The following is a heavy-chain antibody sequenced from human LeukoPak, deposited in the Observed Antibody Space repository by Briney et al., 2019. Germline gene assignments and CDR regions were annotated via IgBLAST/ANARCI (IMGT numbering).Heavy chain of an antibody. D-gene: IGHD6-19*01. J-gene: IGHJ3*01. CDR3: ARHISVSYDAFDL. CDR1: GGSTSGYY. CDR2: VFYSGNT. V-gene: IGHV4-59*08. Sequence: SETLSLTCTVSGGSTSGYYWSWIRQPPGKGLEWIGYVFYSGNTLYNPSLKSRVTISVGTSKTQLSLKLTSVTAADTAVYYCARHISVSYDAFDLWGRGTMVTVSS.